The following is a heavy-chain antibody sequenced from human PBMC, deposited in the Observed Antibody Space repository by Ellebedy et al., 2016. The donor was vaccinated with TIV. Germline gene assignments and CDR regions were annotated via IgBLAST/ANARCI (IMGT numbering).Heavy chain of an antibody. CDR2: IYYSGST. CDR3: ARGAVEGFFDY. J-gene: IGHJ4*02. Sequence: MPSETLSLTCTVSGCSISSYYWSWIRPPPGKGLEWIGYIYYSGSTNYNPSLKSRVTISVDTSKNQFSLKLSSVTAADTAVYYCARGAVEGFFDYWGQGTLVTVSS. CDR1: GCSISSYY. D-gene: IGHD4-23*01. V-gene: IGHV4-59*01.